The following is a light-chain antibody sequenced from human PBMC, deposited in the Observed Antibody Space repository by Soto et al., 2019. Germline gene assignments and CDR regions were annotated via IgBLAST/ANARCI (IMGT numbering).Light chain of an antibody. CDR1: QNVANY. CDR2: GAS. V-gene: IGKV3-11*01. Sequence: EIVLTHSPATLSLSPWEIATLSCRASQNVANYLDWYQQKPGQAPRLLIYGASTRAAAIPDRFSGSGSGTDFTLTITRLEPEDSAVYYCKQYNYWPPFTFGQGTRLEIK. J-gene: IGKJ5*01. CDR3: KQYNYWPPFT.